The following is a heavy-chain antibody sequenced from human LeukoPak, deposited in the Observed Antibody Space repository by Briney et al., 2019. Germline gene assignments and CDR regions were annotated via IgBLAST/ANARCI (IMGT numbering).Heavy chain of an antibody. Sequence: GGSLRLSCAASGFTFSSYWMSWVRQAPGKGLEWVANIKQDGSEKYYVDSVKGRFTISRDNAKNSLYLQMNSLRAEDTAVYYCARDSPGYSSGWYEVWYFDLWGRGTLVTVSS. V-gene: IGHV3-7*01. CDR2: IKQDGSEK. D-gene: IGHD6-19*01. CDR1: GFTFSSYW. CDR3: ARDSPGYSSGWYEVWYFDL. J-gene: IGHJ2*01.